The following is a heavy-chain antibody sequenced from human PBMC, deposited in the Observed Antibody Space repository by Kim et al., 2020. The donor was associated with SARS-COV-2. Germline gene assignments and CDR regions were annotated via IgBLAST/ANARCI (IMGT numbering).Heavy chain of an antibody. CDR2: INPNSGDT. Sequence: ASVKVSCKASGYTFTGYFMHWVRQAPGQGLEWMGWINPNSGDTNYAQKFQGRVTMTRDTSISTAYMELSRLRSDDSAIYYCARDHPDRGTYDSWGPGTLVTVSS. J-gene: IGHJ4*02. CDR1: GYTFTGYF. CDR3: ARDHPDRGTYDS. V-gene: IGHV1-2*02. D-gene: IGHD3-16*01.